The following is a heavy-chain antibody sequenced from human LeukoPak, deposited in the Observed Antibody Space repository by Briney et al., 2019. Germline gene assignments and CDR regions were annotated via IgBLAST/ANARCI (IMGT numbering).Heavy chain of an antibody. CDR3: TTGGAKTYYHFWSGYSGHYYSGMNV. CDR2: ISSSGSTI. D-gene: IGHD3-3*01. Sequence: GGSLRLSCAASGFTFSDYYMSWIRQAPGKGLEWVSYISSSGSTIYYADAVKGRFTISRDNAKNSLYLQMNRLRAEDTAVYYCTTGGAKTYYHFWSGYSGHYYSGMNVWGQGTTVTVSS. V-gene: IGHV3-11*01. CDR1: GFTFSDYY. J-gene: IGHJ6*02.